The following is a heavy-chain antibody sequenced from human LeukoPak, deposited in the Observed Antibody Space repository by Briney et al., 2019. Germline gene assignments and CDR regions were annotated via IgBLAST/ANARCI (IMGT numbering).Heavy chain of an antibody. D-gene: IGHD2/OR15-2a*01. J-gene: IGHJ4*02. CDR1: GFTFSSYS. V-gene: IGHV3-21*01. Sequence: PGGSLRLSCAASGFTFSSYSMSWVRQAPGKGLEWVSSISSSSSHIYSADSVKGRFTVSRDNAKKSMYLQMSSLRAEDTAVYYCARDSRTLPDWGQGTLVTVSS. CDR3: ARDSRTLPD. CDR2: ISSSSSHI.